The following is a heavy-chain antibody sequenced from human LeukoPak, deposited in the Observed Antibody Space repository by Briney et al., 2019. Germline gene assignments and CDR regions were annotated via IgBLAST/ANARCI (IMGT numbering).Heavy chain of an antibody. Sequence: ASVKVSCKASGYTFTSYYMHWVRQAPGQGLEWMGWISAYNGNTNYAQKLQGRVTMTTDTSTSTAYMELRSLRSDDTAVYYCARWISRGYSYYMDVWGKGTTVTVSS. D-gene: IGHD5-18*01. CDR1: GYTFTSYY. J-gene: IGHJ6*03. CDR2: ISAYNGNT. V-gene: IGHV1-18*04. CDR3: ARWISRGYSYYMDV.